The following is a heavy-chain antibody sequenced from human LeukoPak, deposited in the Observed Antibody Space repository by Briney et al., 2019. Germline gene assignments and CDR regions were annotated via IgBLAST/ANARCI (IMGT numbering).Heavy chain of an antibody. V-gene: IGHV3-23*01. CDR2: ISGSGGST. CDR3: ANTRVHDFWSGYSNWFDP. D-gene: IGHD3-3*01. J-gene: IGHJ5*02. Sequence: GGSLRLSCAASGFTFSSYAMSWVRQAPGKGLEWVSAISGSGGSTYYADSVKGRFTISRDNSKNTLYLQMNSLRAEDTAVYYCANTRVHDFWSGYSNWFDPWGQGTLVTVSS. CDR1: GFTFSSYA.